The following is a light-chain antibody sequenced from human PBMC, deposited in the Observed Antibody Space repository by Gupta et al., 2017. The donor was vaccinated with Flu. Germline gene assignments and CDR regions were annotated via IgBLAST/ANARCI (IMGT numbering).Light chain of an antibody. CDR2: AAS. Sequence: PSALSASVRDRVPITYRASRNSNSNLNWYQQTPGTSPKLLIYAASVLQTGAPSIISGSGSGTDFTLTISRLQPDDFATYYCQQSHTSPLTLGGGTSIDIK. CDR1: RNSNSN. V-gene: IGKV1-39*01. J-gene: IGKJ4*01. CDR3: QQSHTSPLT.